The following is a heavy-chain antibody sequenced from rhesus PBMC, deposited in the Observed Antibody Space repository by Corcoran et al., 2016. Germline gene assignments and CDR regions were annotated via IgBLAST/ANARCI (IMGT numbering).Heavy chain of an antibody. D-gene: IGHD2-27*01. J-gene: IGHJ4*01. CDR3: ATFTTTVMGFDD. Sequence: QVQLQESGPGLVKPSETLSLTCAVSSASITSAYSYWTWNRQPPEKRLEWIGYNNFSGNTNYNPALKSRVTNSRDTSKNQFSLKLNSVTAADTAVYYCATFTTTVMGFDDWGQGVLVTVSS. CDR2: NNFSGNT. CDR1: SASITSAYSY. V-gene: IGHV4-122*02.